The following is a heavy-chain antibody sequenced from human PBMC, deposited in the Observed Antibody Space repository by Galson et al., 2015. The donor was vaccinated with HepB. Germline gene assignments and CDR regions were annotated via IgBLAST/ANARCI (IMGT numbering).Heavy chain of an antibody. J-gene: IGHJ6*02. CDR3: ARGSLTDLYYYYYGMDV. CDR2: ISAYNGNT. Sequence: SVKVSCKASGYTFTSYGISWVRQAPGQGLEWMGWISAYNGNTNYAQKLQGRVTMTTDTSTSTAYMELRSLRSDDTAVYYCARGSLTDLYYYYYGMDVWGQGTTVTVSS. V-gene: IGHV1-18*04. CDR1: GYTFTSYG.